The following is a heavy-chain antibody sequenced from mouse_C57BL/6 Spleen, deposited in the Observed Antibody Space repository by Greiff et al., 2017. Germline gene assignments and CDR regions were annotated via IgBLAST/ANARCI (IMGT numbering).Heavy chain of an antibody. CDR1: GFNIKDYY. CDR2: IDPEDGDT. D-gene: IGHD2-5*01. CDR3: TTEGYSNYGLDY. J-gene: IGHJ2*01. V-gene: IGHV14-1*01. Sequence: VQLQQSGAELVRPGASVKLSCTASGFNIKDYYMHWVKQRPEQGLEWIGRIDPEDGDTEYAPKFQGKATMTADTSSNTAYLQLSSLTSEDTAVYYCTTEGYSNYGLDYWGQGTTLTVSS.